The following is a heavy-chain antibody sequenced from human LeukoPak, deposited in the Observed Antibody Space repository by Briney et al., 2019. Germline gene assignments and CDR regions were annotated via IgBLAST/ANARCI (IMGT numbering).Heavy chain of an antibody. J-gene: IGHJ4*02. CDR3: AKSGLSRFDY. CDR1: GFTFSSYS. CDR2: ISSSSTTI. V-gene: IGHV3-48*01. Sequence: GGSLRLSCAASGFTFSSYSMMWVRQAPGKGLEWVSYISSSSTTIHYANSVKGRFTISRDNSKNTLYLQMNSLRADDTAVYYCAKSGLSRFDYWGQGTLVTVSS. D-gene: IGHD4/OR15-4a*01.